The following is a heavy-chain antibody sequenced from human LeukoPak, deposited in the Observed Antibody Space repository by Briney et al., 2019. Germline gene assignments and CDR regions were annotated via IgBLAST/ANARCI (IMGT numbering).Heavy chain of an antibody. D-gene: IGHD3-22*01. V-gene: IGHV4-31*03. CDR2: IYYSGST. CDR1: GGSISSGGYY. Sequence: SETLSLTCTVSGGSISSGGYYWSWIRQHPGKGLEWIGYIYYSGSTYYNPSLKSRVTISVDTSKNQFSLKLSSVTAADTAVYYSARVLIESSPGYYVSSGYYFDYWGQGTLVTVSS. CDR3: ARVLIESSPGYYVSSGYYFDY. J-gene: IGHJ4*02.